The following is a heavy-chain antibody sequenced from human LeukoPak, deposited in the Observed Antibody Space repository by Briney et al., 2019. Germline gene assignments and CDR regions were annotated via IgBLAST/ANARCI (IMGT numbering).Heavy chain of an antibody. CDR2: IYHSGST. Sequence: SETLSLTCTVSGGSISSGGYYWSWIRQPPGKGLEWIGYIYHSGSTYYNPSLKSRVTISVDTSKNQFSLKLSSVTAADTAVYYCARAGLEWLPDYWGQGTLVTVSS. J-gene: IGHJ4*02. D-gene: IGHD3-3*01. CDR3: ARAGLEWLPDY. CDR1: GGSISSGGYY. V-gene: IGHV4-61*08.